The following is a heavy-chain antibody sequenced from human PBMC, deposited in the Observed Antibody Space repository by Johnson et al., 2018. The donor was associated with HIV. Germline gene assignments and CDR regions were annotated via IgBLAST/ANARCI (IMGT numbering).Heavy chain of an antibody. J-gene: IGHJ3*02. V-gene: IGHV3-30*02. D-gene: IGHD2/OR15-2a*01. CDR2: IRYAGSNK. CDR3: ARAYIYGAFDI. Sequence: PPAESPGGLPQPGASLRLSSPASRFTFPPSGLHSVRQAPGKGLARVAFIRYAGSNKYYAASVKGRFTISRDNSKNTLYLQMNSLRAEDTAVYYCARAYIYGAFDIWGQGTMVTVSS. CDR1: RFTFPPSG.